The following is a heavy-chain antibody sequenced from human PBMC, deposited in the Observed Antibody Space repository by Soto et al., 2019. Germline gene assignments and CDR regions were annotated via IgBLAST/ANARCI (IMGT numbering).Heavy chain of an antibody. CDR3: AREFPDYVWGSYRPFDY. V-gene: IGHV1-69*06. CDR1: GGTFSSYA. D-gene: IGHD3-16*02. CDR2: IIPIFGTA. J-gene: IGHJ4*02. Sequence: SVKVSCKASGGTFSSYAISWVRQAPGQGLEWMGGIIPIFGTANYAQKFQGRVTITADKSTSTAYMELSSLRSEDTAVYYCAREFPDYVWGSYRPFDYWGQGTLVTVSS.